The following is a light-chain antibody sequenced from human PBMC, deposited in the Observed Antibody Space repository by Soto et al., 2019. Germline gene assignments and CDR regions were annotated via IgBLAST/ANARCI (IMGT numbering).Light chain of an antibody. V-gene: IGKV3-20*01. CDR1: QSVSSSF. CDR2: GAS. J-gene: IGKJ4*01. CDR3: QQYGSSPVT. Sequence: EIVLTQSPGTLSLSPGEGATLSCRASQSVSSSFLAWYQQKPGQAPRLLIYGASSRATGIPDRFSGSGSGTDFTLTISRLEPEDFAVYYCQQYGSSPVTFXGGTKVDIK.